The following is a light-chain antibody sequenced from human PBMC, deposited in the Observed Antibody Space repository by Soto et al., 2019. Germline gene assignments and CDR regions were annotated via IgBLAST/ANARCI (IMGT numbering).Light chain of an antibody. Sequence: DIQMTQSPSFLSASVGDRVTITCRASQAISNYLNWYQQKPGKAPNLLIYAASTLQSGVPSRFSGSGSGTDFTLTISCLQSEDFATYYCQQYYSFPWTFGQGTKVDIK. CDR3: QQYYSFPWT. V-gene: IGKV1-39*01. CDR2: AAS. J-gene: IGKJ1*01. CDR1: QAISNY.